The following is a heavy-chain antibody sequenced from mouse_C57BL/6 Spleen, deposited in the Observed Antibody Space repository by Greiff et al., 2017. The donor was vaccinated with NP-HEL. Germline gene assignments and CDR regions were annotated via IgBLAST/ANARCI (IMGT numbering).Heavy chain of an antibody. Sequence: QVQLKQPGAELVMPGASVKLSCKASGYTFTSYWMHWVKQRPGQGLEWIGEIDPSDSYTNYNQKFKGKSTLTVDKSSSTAYMQLSSLTSEDSAVYYCARWSHWYFDVWGTGTTVTVSS. CDR2: IDPSDSYT. V-gene: IGHV1-69*01. CDR1: GYTFTSYW. J-gene: IGHJ1*03. CDR3: ARWSHWYFDV.